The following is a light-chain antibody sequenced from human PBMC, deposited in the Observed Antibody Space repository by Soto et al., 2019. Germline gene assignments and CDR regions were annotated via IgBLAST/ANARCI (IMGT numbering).Light chain of an antibody. CDR3: QEYDVVPLT. V-gene: IGKV1-27*01. CDR2: AAS. J-gene: IGKJ4*01. CDR1: QDFRNY. Sequence: DIQMTQSPSSLSASVGDRVTITCRASQDFRNYLAWYQQKPGKVPELLIYAASTFHSGVPSRFSGSGYGTYFTLTITNLQPEDVATYYCQEYDVVPLTFGGGTKVEIK.